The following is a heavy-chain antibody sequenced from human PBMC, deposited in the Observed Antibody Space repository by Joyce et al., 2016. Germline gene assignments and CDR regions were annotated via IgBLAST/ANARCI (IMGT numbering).Heavy chain of an antibody. J-gene: IGHJ6*02. CDR2: IYNRETT. CDR3: ATSLPSRVGGFQFFGMDV. D-gene: IGHD3-10*01. CDR1: GDSFSGTSYY. Sequence: HLQESGPGLVKPSETLSLTCTISGDSFSGTSYYWSWIRQSPGKGLEWLGFIYNRETTHHNPSLEGRLGMSVGAAKKQSSLRLTSVTSADTAVYYCATSLPSRVGGFQFFGMDVWGQGTTVIVS. V-gene: IGHV4-61*01.